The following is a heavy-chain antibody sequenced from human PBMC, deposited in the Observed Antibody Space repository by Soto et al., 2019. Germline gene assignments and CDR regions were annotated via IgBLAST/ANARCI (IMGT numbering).Heavy chain of an antibody. CDR1: GFTVSSKY. Sequence: EVQLVESGGGLVKPGGSLRLSCAASGFTVSSKYMSWVRQAPGKGLEWVSLIQSGGPTYYADSVKGRFTISRDTSENTVHLQMDSLRAEDTAVYYCARDDVLCDGGRCYGVPLDVWGKETTVTVSS. CDR3: ARDDVLCDGGRCYGVPLDV. D-gene: IGHD2-15*01. V-gene: IGHV3-66*01. CDR2: IQSGGPT. J-gene: IGHJ6*04.